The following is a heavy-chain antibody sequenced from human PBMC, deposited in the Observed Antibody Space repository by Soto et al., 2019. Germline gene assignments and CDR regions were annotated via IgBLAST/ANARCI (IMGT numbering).Heavy chain of an antibody. CDR1: GFTFSSYG. CDR2: IWYDGSNK. J-gene: IGHJ4*02. D-gene: IGHD5-18*01. CDR3: ARGSLDTAMVTVLFDY. V-gene: IGHV3-33*01. Sequence: GGSLKLSCAASGFTFSSYGMHWVRQAPGKGLEWVAVIWYDGSNKYYADSVKGRFTISRDNSKNTLYLQMNSLRAEDTAVYYCARGSLDTAMVTVLFDYWGQGTLVTVSS.